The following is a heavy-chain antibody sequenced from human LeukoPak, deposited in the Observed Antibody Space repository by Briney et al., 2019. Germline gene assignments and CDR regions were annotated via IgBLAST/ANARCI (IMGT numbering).Heavy chain of an antibody. CDR3: ASLSALNYYDSSGYLDY. CDR2: INPNSGGT. D-gene: IGHD3-22*01. J-gene: IGHJ4*02. V-gene: IGHV1-2*02. CDR1: GYTFTGYY. Sequence: ASVKVSCKASGYTFTGYYMHWVRQAPGQGLEWMGWINPNSGGTNYAQKFQGRATMTRDTSISTAYMELSRLRSDDTAVYYCASLSALNYYDSSGYLDYWGQGTLVTVSS.